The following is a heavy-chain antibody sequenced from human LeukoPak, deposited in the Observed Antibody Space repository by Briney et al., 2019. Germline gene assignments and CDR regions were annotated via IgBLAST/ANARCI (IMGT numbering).Heavy chain of an antibody. V-gene: IGHV3-9*01. D-gene: IGHD5-24*01. Sequence: GGSLRLSCTASGFTFGDYAMHWVRQAPGKGLEWVSGISWNSGSIGYADSVKGRFTISRDNAKNSLYLQMNSLRAEDTALYYCAKDISRDGYNYAFDIWGQGTMVTVSS. CDR3: AKDISRDGYNYAFDI. J-gene: IGHJ3*02. CDR2: ISWNSGSI. CDR1: GFTFGDYA.